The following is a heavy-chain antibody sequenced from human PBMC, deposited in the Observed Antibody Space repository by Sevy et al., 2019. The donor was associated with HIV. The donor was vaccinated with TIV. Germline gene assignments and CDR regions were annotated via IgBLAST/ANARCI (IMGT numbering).Heavy chain of an antibody. V-gene: IGHV3-23*01. CDR2: ISRSGGST. J-gene: IGHJ6*02. Sequence: GGSLRLSCAASRFTFSNYATSWVRQAPGKGLEWVSSISRSGGSTYYADSVKGRFTISRDNSKNTLYLQMNRLRAEDTAVYYCAKVDVVVPVADYGMDVWGQGTTVTVSS. CDR3: AKVDVVVPVADYGMDV. CDR1: RFTFSNYA. D-gene: IGHD2-2*01.